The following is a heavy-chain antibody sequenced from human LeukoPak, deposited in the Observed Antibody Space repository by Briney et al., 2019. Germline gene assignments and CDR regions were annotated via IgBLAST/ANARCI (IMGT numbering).Heavy chain of an antibody. CDR2: TYHSGST. Sequence: SETLSLTCTVSGDSITSGDYFWSWIRQPPGKGPEWIGYTYHSGSTYYNPSLKSRVTISVDRFENQFSLKLSSVTAADTAVYYCARDEGYIGYDYFDYWGQGSLVTVSS. J-gene: IGHJ4*02. CDR3: ARDEGYIGYDYFDY. CDR1: GDSITSGDYF. D-gene: IGHD5-12*01. V-gene: IGHV4-30-2*01.